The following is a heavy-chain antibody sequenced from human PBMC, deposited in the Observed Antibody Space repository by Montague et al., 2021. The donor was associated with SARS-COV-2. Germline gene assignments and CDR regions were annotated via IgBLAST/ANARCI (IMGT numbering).Heavy chain of an antibody. CDR2: IYYSGST. CDR3: ARDPSRQLLLYPVGDYYYGMDV. D-gene: IGHD2-2*02. CDR1: GGSISSSSYY. V-gene: IGHV4-39*07. J-gene: IGHJ6*02. Sequence: TLSLTCTVSGGSISSSSYYWGWIRQPPGKGLEWIGSIYYSGSTYYNPCHKSRVTISVDTSKNQFSLKLNSVTAADTAVYYCARDPSRQLLLYPVGDYYYGMDVWGQGTTVTVSS.